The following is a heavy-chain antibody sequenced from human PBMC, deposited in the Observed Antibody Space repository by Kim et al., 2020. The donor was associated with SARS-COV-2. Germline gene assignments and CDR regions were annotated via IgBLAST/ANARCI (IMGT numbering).Heavy chain of an antibody. Sequence: GGSLRLSCTASGFTFSNYAMTWVRHVAGEGLQWISSISHTGASTHSADSLKGRFTISRDNSVSTVFLQMDRLAAEDTGIFYCAKNGRLGVFDSWCQGTLVAASS. V-gene: IGHV3-23*01. CDR3: AKNGRLGVFDS. CDR2: ISHTGAST. D-gene: IGHD7-27*01. CDR1: GFTFSNYA. J-gene: IGHJ4*02.